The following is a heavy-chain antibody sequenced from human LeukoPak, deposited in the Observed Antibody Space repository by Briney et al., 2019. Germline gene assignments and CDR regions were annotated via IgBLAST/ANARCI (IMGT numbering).Heavy chain of an antibody. J-gene: IGHJ4*02. D-gene: IGHD5-24*01. V-gene: IGHV3-30*02. CDR3: AKDFGQVATIPFFDF. CDR1: GFTFSTYG. CDR2: IRYDAKQI. Sequence: PGGSLRLSCAASGFTFSTYGMHWVRQAPGKGLEWVAFIRYDAKQIYYVDSVKGRLTISRDISKNTLYLQMNSLRAEDTAVYYCAKDFGQVATIPFFDFWGQGTLVTVSS.